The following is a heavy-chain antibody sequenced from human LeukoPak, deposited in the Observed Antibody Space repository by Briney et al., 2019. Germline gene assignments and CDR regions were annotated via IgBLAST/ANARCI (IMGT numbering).Heavy chain of an antibody. CDR3: TRDRGEDAFDI. CDR2: IKTDGYDK. D-gene: IGHD3-16*01. Sequence: GGSLRLSCAASGFTFSNYWMGWVRQAPGKGLEWVANIKTDGYDKYYADSVKGRFTISRDNAKSSLYLQMDSLRAEDTAVYYCTRDRGEDAFDIWGQGTMVTVSS. V-gene: IGHV3-7*01. CDR1: GFTFSNYW. J-gene: IGHJ3*02.